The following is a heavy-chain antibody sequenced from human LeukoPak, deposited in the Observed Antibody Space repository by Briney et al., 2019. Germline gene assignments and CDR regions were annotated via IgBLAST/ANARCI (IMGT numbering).Heavy chain of an antibody. CDR2: ICTNGDTT. CDR1: GFTFSTYA. Sequence: GGSLRLSCAASGFTFSTYAMGWVRQAPGKGLEWVSTICTNGDTTYYGDSVKGRFTISRDNSKNTLYLQLSSLRAEDTAVYYCAKSTGYSTTGRDFDSWGRGTLVTVSS. CDR3: AKSTGYSTTGRDFDS. V-gene: IGHV3-23*01. J-gene: IGHJ4*02. D-gene: IGHD6-13*01.